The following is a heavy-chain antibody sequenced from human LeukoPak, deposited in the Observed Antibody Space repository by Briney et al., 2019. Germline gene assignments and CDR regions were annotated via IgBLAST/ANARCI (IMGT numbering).Heavy chain of an antibody. CDR1: GFTFSSYA. V-gene: IGHV3-23*01. Sequence: GGSLRLSCAASGFTFSSYAMSWVRQAPGKGLEWVSTISGSGGSTYYADSVKGRFTISRDDSKNTLYLQMNSLRAEDTAVYYCAKAIMVRGVTHFDYWGQGTLVTVSS. D-gene: IGHD3-10*01. CDR2: ISGSGGST. CDR3: AKAIMVRGVTHFDY. J-gene: IGHJ4*02.